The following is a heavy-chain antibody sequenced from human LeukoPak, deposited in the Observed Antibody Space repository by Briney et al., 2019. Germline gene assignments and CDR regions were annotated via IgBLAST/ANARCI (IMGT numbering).Heavy chain of an antibody. Sequence: SETLSLTCTVSGGSICSYYWSWIRQPAGKGVEWIGRIYTSGSTNYNPSLQSRATMSVDTSKNQFALKLSSVTAADTAVYYCARDSGERGFDAFDIWGQGTMVTVSS. CDR1: GGSICSYY. CDR2: IYTSGST. V-gene: IGHV4-4*07. D-gene: IGHD1-26*01. CDR3: ARDSGERGFDAFDI. J-gene: IGHJ3*02.